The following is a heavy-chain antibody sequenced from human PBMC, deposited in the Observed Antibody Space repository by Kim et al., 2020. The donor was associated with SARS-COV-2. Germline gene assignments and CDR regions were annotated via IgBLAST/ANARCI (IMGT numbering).Heavy chain of an antibody. Sequence: GGSLRLSCAASGFTFSSYAMHWVRQAPGKGLEWVAVISYDGSNKYYADSVKGRFTISRDNSKNTLYLQMNSLRAEDTAVYYCARDRAAAGTLDYWGQGTLVTVSS. CDR1: GFTFSSYA. CDR3: ARDRAAAGTLDY. CDR2: ISYDGSNK. J-gene: IGHJ4*02. D-gene: IGHD6-13*01. V-gene: IGHV3-30*04.